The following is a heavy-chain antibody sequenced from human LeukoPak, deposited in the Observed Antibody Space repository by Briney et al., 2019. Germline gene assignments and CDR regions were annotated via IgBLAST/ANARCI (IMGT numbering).Heavy chain of an antibody. J-gene: IGHJ6*02. CDR2: ITNDGSST. CDR1: GLTFSSHW. CDR3: AKDSSGWSWDYYYGMDV. V-gene: IGHV3-74*01. D-gene: IGHD6-19*01. Sequence: GGSLRLSCAASGLTFSSHWMHWVRQAPGKGLVWVSRITNDGSSTTYADSVKGRFTISRDNSKNTLYLQMNSLRAEDTAVYYCAKDSSGWSWDYYYGMDVWGQGTTVTVSS.